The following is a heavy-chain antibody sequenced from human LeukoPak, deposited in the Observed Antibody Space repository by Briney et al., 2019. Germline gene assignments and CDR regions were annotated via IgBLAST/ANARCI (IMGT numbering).Heavy chain of an antibody. CDR3: GAGDLWSGPNDY. CDR2: ISGSGGST. CDR1: EFAFSSYA. J-gene: IGHJ4*02. V-gene: IGHV3-23*01. D-gene: IGHD3-3*01. Sequence: GGSLRLSCAASEFAFSSYAMRWVRQAPGKGLEWVSVISGSGGSTYYADSVKGRFTISRDNSKNTLYLQMNSLRAEDTAVYYCGAGDLWSGPNDYWGQGTLVTVSS.